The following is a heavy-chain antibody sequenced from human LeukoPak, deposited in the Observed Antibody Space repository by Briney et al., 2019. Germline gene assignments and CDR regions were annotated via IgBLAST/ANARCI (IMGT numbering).Heavy chain of an antibody. V-gene: IGHV3-7*01. CDR3: ARDMWFGELLQNYYYYYMDV. J-gene: IGHJ6*03. CDR2: IKQDGSEK. CDR1: GFTFSSYW. D-gene: IGHD3-10*01. Sequence: PGGSLRLSCAASGFTFSSYWMSWVRQAPGKGLEWVANIKQDGSEKNYVDSVKGRFTISRDNAKNSLYLQMNSLRAEDTAVYYCARDMWFGELLQNYYYYYMDVWGKGTTVTVSS.